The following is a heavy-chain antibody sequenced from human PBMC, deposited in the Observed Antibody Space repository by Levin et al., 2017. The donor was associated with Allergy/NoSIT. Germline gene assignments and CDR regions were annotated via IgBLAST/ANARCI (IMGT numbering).Heavy chain of an antibody. CDR2: IYYSGST. D-gene: IGHD3-10*02. CDR3: ARLGSGSYYTQDAFDI. V-gene: IGHV4-30-4*01. Sequence: SETLSLTCTVSGGSISSGDYYWSWIRQPPGKGLEWIGYIYYSGSTYYNPSLKSRVTISVDTSKNQFSLKLSSVTAADTAVYYCARLGSGSYYTQDAFDIWGQGTMVTVSS. CDR1: GGSISSGDYY. J-gene: IGHJ3*02.